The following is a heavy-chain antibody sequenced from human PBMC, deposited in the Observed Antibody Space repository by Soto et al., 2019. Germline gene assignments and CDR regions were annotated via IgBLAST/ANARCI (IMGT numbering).Heavy chain of an antibody. CDR1: GGTFSTSA. D-gene: IGHD6-19*01. J-gene: IGHJ4*02. V-gene: IGHV1-69*13. Sequence: SVKVSCKASGGTFSTSAIIWVRQAPGQGPEWMGGIIPLFRTANYAQRFQGRVTISADDSTNTVYMELSRLTSEDTAMYYCARPHSSGWYYFDFWGQGTQVTVSS. CDR3: ARPHSSGWYYFDF. CDR2: IIPLFRTA.